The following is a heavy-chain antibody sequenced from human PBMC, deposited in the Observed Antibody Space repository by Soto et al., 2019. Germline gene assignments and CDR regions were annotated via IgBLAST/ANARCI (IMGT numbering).Heavy chain of an antibody. CDR2: IIPILDIT. J-gene: IGHJ6*02. V-gene: IGHV1-69*04. Sequence: SVKVSCKASGSTFSNHIITWVRQAPGQGLGWMGRIIPILDITNYAQKLQGRVTMTTDTSTSTAYMELRSLRSDDTAVYYCARDNRYRYCSGGSCPTIYGMDVWGQGTTVTVSS. D-gene: IGHD2-15*01. CDR3: ARDNRYRYCSGGSCPTIYGMDV. CDR1: GSTFSNHI.